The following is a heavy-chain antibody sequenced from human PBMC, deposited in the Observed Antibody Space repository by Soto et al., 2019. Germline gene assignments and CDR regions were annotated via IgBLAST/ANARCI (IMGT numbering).Heavy chain of an antibody. CDR3: ARARCSSGQCYYFDY. CDR1: GFTFSSYN. J-gene: IGHJ4*02. CDR2: ISRSGDRT. D-gene: IGHD2-15*01. Sequence: EVQLVESGEGLVQPGGSLRLSCAASGFTFSSYNIHWIRKAPGKGLEFVSAISRSGDRTYYADSVMGRFTITRDNSKDSVWLQMGSLRAEDMAVYYCARARCSSGQCYYFDYWGRGALVSVSS. V-gene: IGHV3-64*02.